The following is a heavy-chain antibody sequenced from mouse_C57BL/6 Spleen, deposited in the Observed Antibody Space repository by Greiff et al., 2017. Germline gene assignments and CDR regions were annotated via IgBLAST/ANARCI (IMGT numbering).Heavy chain of an antibody. CDR1: GYAFSSSW. D-gene: IGHD6-2*01. J-gene: IGHJ2*01. CDR3: ARSLGQRYFDY. CDR2: IYPGDGDT. Sequence: VQLVESGPELVKPGASVKISCKASGYAFSSSWMNWVKQRPGKGLEWIGRIYPGDGDTNYNGKFKGKATLTADKSSSTAYMQLSSLTSEDSAVYFCARSLGQRYFDYWGQGTTLTVSS. V-gene: IGHV1-82*01.